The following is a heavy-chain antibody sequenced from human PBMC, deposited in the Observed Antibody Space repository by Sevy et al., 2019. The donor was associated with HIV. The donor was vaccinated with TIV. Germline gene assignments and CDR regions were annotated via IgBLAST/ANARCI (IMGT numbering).Heavy chain of an antibody. Sequence: GGSLRLSCAASGFTFSTYAMTWVRQAPGKGLEWVSAISGSGGSTYYADSVQGRFTISRDNSKNTLYLQMNSLRPEDTAVYYCAKDRVSGTYYTGDFDCWGQGTLVTVSS. CDR1: GFTFSTYA. CDR2: ISGSGGST. J-gene: IGHJ4*02. V-gene: IGHV3-23*01. D-gene: IGHD3-10*01. CDR3: AKDRVSGTYYTGDFDC.